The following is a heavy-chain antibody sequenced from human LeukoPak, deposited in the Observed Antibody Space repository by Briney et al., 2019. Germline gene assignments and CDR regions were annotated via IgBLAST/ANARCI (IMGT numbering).Heavy chain of an antibody. V-gene: IGHV4-39*01. J-gene: IGHJ4*02. CDR1: GGSISSSSYY. D-gene: IGHD4-17*01. CDR2: IYYSGST. Sequence: SETLSLTCTVSGGSISSSSYYWGWIRQPPGKGLEWIGSIYYSGSTYYNPSLKSRVTISVDTSKNQFSLKLSSVTAADTAVYYCARQGTTVTTTIFDYWGQGTLVTVSS. CDR3: ARQGTTVTTTIFDY.